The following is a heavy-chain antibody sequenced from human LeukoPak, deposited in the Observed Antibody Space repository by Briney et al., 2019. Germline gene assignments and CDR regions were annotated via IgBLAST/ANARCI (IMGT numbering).Heavy chain of an antibody. Sequence: GASVKVSCKASGYTFTGYYMHWVRQAPGQGLEWMGWINPNSGGTNYAQKFQGRVTMTRDTSISTAYMELSRLRSDDTAVYYCARGGIMVWGVIDGMDVWGQGTTVTVSS. D-gene: IGHD3-10*01. V-gene: IGHV1-2*02. J-gene: IGHJ6*02. CDR2: INPNSGGT. CDR1: GYTFTGYY. CDR3: ARGGIMVWGVIDGMDV.